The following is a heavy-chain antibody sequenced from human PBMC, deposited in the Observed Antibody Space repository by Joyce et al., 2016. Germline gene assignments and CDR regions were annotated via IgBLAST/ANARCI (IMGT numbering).Heavy chain of an antibody. V-gene: IGHV4-4*02. D-gene: IGHD5-12*01. Sequence: QVQLQESGPGLVKPSGTLSLTCAVSGGSISSAHWWSWVRQPPGKGLEWVGEIFLGGSTTYNPSLMSRVTISVDKSKNQLSLKMNSVTVADTAVYYCARNGAYSQDSWGQGTLVTVSS. CDR1: GGSISSAHW. J-gene: IGHJ5*01. CDR2: IFLGGST. CDR3: ARNGAYSQDS.